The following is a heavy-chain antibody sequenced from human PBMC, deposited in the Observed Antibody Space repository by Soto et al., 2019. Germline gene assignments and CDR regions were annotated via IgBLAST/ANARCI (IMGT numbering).Heavy chain of an antibody. J-gene: IGHJ4*02. Sequence: EVQLVESGGGLVTPGESLRLSCATSGFTFSSYSMNWVRQAPGKGLEWVSSISSSSNHKYYADSVKGRFTISRDNAQNSLYLQVNSLRAEDTAVYYCVRDWGDIVATIIHPFDFWGQGTLVTVSA. V-gene: IGHV3-21*02. CDR1: GFTFSSYS. CDR2: ISSSSNHK. CDR3: VRDWGDIVATIIHPFDF. D-gene: IGHD5-12*01.